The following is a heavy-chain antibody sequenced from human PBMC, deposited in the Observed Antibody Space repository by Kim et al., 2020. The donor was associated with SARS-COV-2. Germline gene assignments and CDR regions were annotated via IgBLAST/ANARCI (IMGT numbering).Heavy chain of an antibody. CDR1: GFTFSSYA. D-gene: IGHD1-1*01. Sequence: GGSLRLSCAASGFTFSSYAMSWVRQAPGKGLEWVSAISGSGGSTYYADSVKGRFTISRDNSKNTLYLQMNSLRAEDTAVYYCAKDVTEGRTTGGLYFDYWGQGTLVTVSS. V-gene: IGHV3-23*01. J-gene: IGHJ4*02. CDR3: AKDVTEGRTTGGLYFDY. CDR2: ISGSGGST.